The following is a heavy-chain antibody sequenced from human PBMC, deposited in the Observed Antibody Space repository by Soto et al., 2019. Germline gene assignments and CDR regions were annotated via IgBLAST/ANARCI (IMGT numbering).Heavy chain of an antibody. Sequence: SETLSLTCAVYGGSFSGYYWSWIRQPPGKGLEWIGEINHSGSTNYNPSLKSRVTISVDTSKNQFSLKLSSVTAADTAVYYCAPLRGPYRGSGSYYGVRPWGQGTQVTVSS. V-gene: IGHV4-34*01. CDR1: GGSFSGYY. CDR2: INHSGST. J-gene: IGHJ5*02. CDR3: APLRGPYRGSGSYYGVRP. D-gene: IGHD3-10*01.